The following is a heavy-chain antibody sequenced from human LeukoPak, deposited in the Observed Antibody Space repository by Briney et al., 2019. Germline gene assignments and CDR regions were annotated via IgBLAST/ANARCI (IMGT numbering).Heavy chain of an antibody. D-gene: IGHD2-2*01. CDR1: GGSISNYF. CDR2: IYTSVTT. Sequence: PSETLSLTCNVSGGSISNYFWTWIRQPAGKGLEWIGRIYTSVTTNYNPSLKSRVNMSLDTSTSQFSLKMNSVTAADTAIYFCARSSSSSLGRAYDTWGQGTMVTVSS. V-gene: IGHV4-4*07. J-gene: IGHJ3*02. CDR3: ARSSSSSLGRAYDT.